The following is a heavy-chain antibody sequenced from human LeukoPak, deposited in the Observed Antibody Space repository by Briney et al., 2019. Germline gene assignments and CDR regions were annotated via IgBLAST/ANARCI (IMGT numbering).Heavy chain of an antibody. CDR1: GYSFTGYY. J-gene: IGHJ3*01. V-gene: IGHV1-2*02. CDR3: ARETGANYDPGAFDV. Sequence: ASVKVSCKASGYSFTGYYIHWVRQAPGQGLEWMGWMNPKSGGTDSAEKFEGRVTMTRDTSLRTVYLELRRLRSDDTAVYYCARETGANYDPGAFDVWGQGTMATVSS. CDR2: MNPKSGGT. D-gene: IGHD3-3*01.